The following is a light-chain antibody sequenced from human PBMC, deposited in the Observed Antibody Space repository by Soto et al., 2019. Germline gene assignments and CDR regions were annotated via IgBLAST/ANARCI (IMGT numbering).Light chain of an antibody. CDR2: TSS. CDR1: QSVSGW. J-gene: IGKJ4*01. V-gene: IGKV1-5*01. Sequence: DIQMTQSPSTLSASVGDRITITCRASQSVSGWLAWYQQKPGKAPNLLIFTSSNLESGVPSRFSGSGSGTDFTLAISALQPDDFATYFCQQTYSIPLTFGGGTKVDIK. CDR3: QQTYSIPLT.